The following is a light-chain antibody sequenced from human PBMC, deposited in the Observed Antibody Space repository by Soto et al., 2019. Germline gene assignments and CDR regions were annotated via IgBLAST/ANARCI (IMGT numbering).Light chain of an antibody. Sequence: QSVLTQPASVSGSPGQSSTISCTGTSSDVGTYNYVSWYQQYPGKAPKLIIYEVSDRPSGVSNRFSGSKSGNTASLTISGLQAEDEADYYCSSYTSTSTLDVFGTGTKLTAL. CDR3: SSYTSTSTLDV. J-gene: IGLJ1*01. CDR1: SSDVGTYNY. CDR2: EVS. V-gene: IGLV2-14*01.